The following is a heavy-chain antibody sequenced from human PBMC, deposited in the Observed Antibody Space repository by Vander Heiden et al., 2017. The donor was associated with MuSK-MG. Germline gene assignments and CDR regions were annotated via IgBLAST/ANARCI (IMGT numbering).Heavy chain of an antibody. CDR3: ARPRRIAARPGDLDY. V-gene: IGHV1-46*01. Sequence: QVQLVQSGAEVKKPGASVKVSCKASGYTFTSYYMHWVRQDPGQGLEWMGIINPSGGSTSYAQKFQGRVTMTRDTSTSTVYMELSSLRSEDTAVYYCARPRRIAARPGDLDYWGQGTLVTVSS. CDR2: INPSGGST. CDR1: GYTFTSYY. D-gene: IGHD6-6*01. J-gene: IGHJ4*02.